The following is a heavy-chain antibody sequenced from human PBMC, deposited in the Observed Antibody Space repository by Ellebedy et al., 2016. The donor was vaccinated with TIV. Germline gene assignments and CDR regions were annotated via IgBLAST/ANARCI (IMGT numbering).Heavy chain of an antibody. J-gene: IGHJ6*02. D-gene: IGHD2-2*01. Sequence: AVSVKVSCKASGYTFTSYYMNWVRQAPGQGLEWMGMINPSSGSTSYAQKFQGRVTMTRDTSTSTVYMELSSLRSEDTAVYYCARVVGQLPHYYYYYGMDVWGQGTTVTVSS. CDR3: ARVVGQLPHYYYYYGMDV. CDR2: INPSSGST. V-gene: IGHV1-46*01. CDR1: GYTFTSYY.